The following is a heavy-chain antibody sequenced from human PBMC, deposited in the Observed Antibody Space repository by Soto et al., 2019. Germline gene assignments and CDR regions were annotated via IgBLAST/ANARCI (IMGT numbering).Heavy chain of an antibody. CDR1: GFTFSNYV. CDR2: INSNGRSA. CDR3: ARGARGNIAVAIVDY. Sequence: EVHLLESGGGLVQPGGSLRLSCAASGFTFSNYVISWVRQAPGRGLEWVSSINSNGRSADYADSVKGRFTISRDNSKNTLYLQMNSLRAEDTAVYYCARGARGNIAVAIVDYWGQGTLVTVSS. J-gene: IGHJ4*02. D-gene: IGHD6-19*01. V-gene: IGHV3-23*01.